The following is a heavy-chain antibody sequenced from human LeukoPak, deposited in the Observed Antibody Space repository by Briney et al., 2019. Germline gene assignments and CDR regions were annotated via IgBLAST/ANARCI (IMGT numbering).Heavy chain of an antibody. J-gene: IGHJ3*02. CDR3: AKVLLWFGDLLAPDHAFDI. Sequence: GGSLRLSCAASGFTFSTYGMHWVRQAPGEGLEWVAVISYDGSNKYYADSVKGRFTISRDNSKNTLYLQMNSLRAEDTAVYYCAKVLLWFGDLLAPDHAFDIWGQGTMVTVSS. D-gene: IGHD3-10*01. V-gene: IGHV3-30*18. CDR1: GFTFSTYG. CDR2: ISYDGSNK.